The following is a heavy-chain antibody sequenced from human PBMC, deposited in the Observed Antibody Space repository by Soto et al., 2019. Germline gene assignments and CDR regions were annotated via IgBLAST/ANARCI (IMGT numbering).Heavy chain of an antibody. D-gene: IGHD6-25*01. J-gene: IGHJ4*02. CDR3: ATMKRARLDS. CDR1: GIMSSGYG. CDR2: INPILDST. Sequence: QEQVVQSGPAMKEPGSSVKVSCRASGIMSSGYGFSWVRQAPGQGLEWVGRINPILDSTHYAQNLQGRVSITGDQSTDTAYLEVTSLRLEDTAIYFCATMKRARLDSWGRGTVVTVSS. V-gene: IGHV1-69*09.